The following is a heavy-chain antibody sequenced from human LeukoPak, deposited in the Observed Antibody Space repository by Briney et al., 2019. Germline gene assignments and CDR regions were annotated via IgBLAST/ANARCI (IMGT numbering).Heavy chain of an antibody. V-gene: IGHV4-38-2*02. CDR3: ARAPSAHDAFDI. Sequence: SETLSLTCTVSGYSISSGYYWGWIRQPPGKGLEWIGSIYHSGSTYYNPSLKSRVTISVDTSKNQFSLKLSSVTAADTAVYYCARAPSAHDAFDIWGQGTMVTVSS. CDR2: IYHSGST. CDR1: GYSISSGYY. J-gene: IGHJ3*02.